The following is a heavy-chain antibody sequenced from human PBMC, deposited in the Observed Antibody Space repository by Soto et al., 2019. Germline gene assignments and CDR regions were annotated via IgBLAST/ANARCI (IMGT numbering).Heavy chain of an antibody. D-gene: IGHD1-26*01. CDR1: GGSINNGDYY. Sequence: PSETLSLTCTVSGGSINNGDYYWSWIRQPPGKGLEWIGCIYYSGSTYYNPSLKSRVTISVDTSKNQFSLKLSSVTAADTAVYYCATQEVGGSYVYTFDPWGQGTLVTSPQ. V-gene: IGHV4-39*01. CDR3: ATQEVGGSYVYTFDP. J-gene: IGHJ5*02. CDR2: IYYSGST.